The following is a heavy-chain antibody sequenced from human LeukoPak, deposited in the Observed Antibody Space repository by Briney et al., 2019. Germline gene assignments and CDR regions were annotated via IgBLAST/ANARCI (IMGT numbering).Heavy chain of an antibody. CDR2: IYYSGST. CDR3: ARHGHSSGWVLPGYFDY. V-gene: IGHV4-39*01. CDR1: GGSFSGYY. D-gene: IGHD6-19*01. J-gene: IGHJ4*02. Sequence: SETLSLTCAVYGGSFSGYYWGWIRQPPGKGLEWIGSIYYSGSTYYNPSLKSRVTISVDTSKNQFSLKLSSVTAADTAVYYCARHGHSSGWVLPGYFDYWGQGTLVTVSS.